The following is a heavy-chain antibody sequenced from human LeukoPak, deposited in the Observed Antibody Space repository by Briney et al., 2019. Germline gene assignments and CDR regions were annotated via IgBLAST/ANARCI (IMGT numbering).Heavy chain of an antibody. CDR1: GFTFSTYA. V-gene: IGHV3-23*01. D-gene: IGHD5-18*01. J-gene: IGHJ4*02. CDR2: IAISGIS. CDR3: AKGGIGSSSGLDS. Sequence: GGSLRLPCVASGFTFSTYAMTWVRQAPGKGLEWVSSIAISGISYYRDSVRGRYTISRDNSKNTLYLQMNSLRPEDTAIYYCAKGGIGSSSGLDSWGQRTLVTVSS.